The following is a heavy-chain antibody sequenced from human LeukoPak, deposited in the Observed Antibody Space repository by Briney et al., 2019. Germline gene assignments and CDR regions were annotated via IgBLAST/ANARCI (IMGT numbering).Heavy chain of an antibody. CDR2: IKQDGSEK. CDR1: GFTFRRYW. Sequence: PGGSLRLSCAGSGFTFRRYWMHWVRQAPGKGLEWVANIKQDGSEKYYVDSVKGRFTISRDNANDSVYLLMNSLRAEDTAVYYCARRYFDWFLGPGGSPDIWGQGTMVTVSS. CDR3: ARRYFDWFLGPGGSPDI. V-gene: IGHV3-7*01. J-gene: IGHJ3*02. D-gene: IGHD3-9*01.